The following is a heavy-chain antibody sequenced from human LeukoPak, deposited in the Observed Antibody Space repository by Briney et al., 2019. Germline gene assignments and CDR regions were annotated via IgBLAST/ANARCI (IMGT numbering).Heavy chain of an antibody. Sequence: ASVKVSCKASGYTFTSYYMHWVRQAPGQGLEWMGIINPSGGSTSYAQKFQGRVTMTRDTSTSTVYTELSSLRSEDTAVYYCARDLDTAMVKTAFDIWGQGTMVTVSS. D-gene: IGHD5-18*01. CDR2: INPSGGST. V-gene: IGHV1-46*01. CDR1: GYTFTSYY. J-gene: IGHJ3*02. CDR3: ARDLDTAMVKTAFDI.